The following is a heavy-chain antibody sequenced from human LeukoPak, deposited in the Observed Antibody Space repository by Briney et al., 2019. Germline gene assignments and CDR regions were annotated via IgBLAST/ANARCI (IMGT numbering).Heavy chain of an antibody. D-gene: IGHD6-19*01. V-gene: IGHV1-2*02. J-gene: IGHJ4*02. CDR1: GYTFSDYY. Sequence: ASVKVSCKASGYTFSDYYLHWVRQAPGQGLEWMGWINPNSGGTNYAQKFQGRATMTRDTSISTAYMELSRLRSDDTAVYYCARDQQWLVYNYWGQGTLVTVSS. CDR3: ARDQQWLVYNY. CDR2: INPNSGGT.